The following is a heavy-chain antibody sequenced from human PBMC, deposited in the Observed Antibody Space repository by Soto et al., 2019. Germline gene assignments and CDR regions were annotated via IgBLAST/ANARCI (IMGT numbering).Heavy chain of an antibody. V-gene: IGHV3-11*01. CDR2: ISRSGSVI. Sequence: GGSLRLSCAASGFTFSDFYMSWIRQAPGKGLEWVSYISRSGSVIYYADSVKGRFTVSRDDAQNSLYLQMNSLRADDPAVYYCASDSFGVDLGYWGQGALVTVSS. CDR3: ASDSFGVDLGY. D-gene: IGHD2-8*01. CDR1: GFTFSDFY. J-gene: IGHJ4*02.